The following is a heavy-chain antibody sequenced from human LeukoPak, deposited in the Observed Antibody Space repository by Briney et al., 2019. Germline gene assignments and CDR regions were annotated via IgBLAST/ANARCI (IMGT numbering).Heavy chain of an antibody. V-gene: IGHV4-39*01. D-gene: IGHD5-12*01. J-gene: IGHJ4*02. CDR2: IYYSGRT. Sequence: PSETLSLTCTVSAGSISSSNYYWGWIRQPPGKGLEWIGSIYYSGRTYYNPSLKSRVTISVDTSKNQFSLKLSSVTAADTAVYYCARHENRAGYSGYDFDYWGQGTLVAVSS. CDR3: ARHENRAGYSGYDFDY. CDR1: AGSISSSNYY.